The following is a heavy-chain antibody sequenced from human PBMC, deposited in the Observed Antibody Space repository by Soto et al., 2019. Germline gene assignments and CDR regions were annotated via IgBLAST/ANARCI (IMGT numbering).Heavy chain of an antibody. Sequence: GGSLRLSCAASGFTFSSYAMSWVRQAPGKGLEWVSAISGSGGSTYYADSVKGRFTISRDNSKNTLYLQMNSLRAEDTAVYYCAKKRAGREWELLGHYFDYWGQGTLVTVSS. CDR3: AKKRAGREWELLGHYFDY. CDR2: ISGSGGST. CDR1: GFTFSSYA. J-gene: IGHJ4*02. D-gene: IGHD1-26*01. V-gene: IGHV3-23*01.